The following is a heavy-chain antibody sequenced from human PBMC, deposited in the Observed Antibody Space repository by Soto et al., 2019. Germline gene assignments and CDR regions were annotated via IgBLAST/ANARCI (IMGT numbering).Heavy chain of an antibody. D-gene: IGHD2-2*01. J-gene: IGHJ6*03. CDR2: MNPNSGNT. CDR3: ARGPISVVPAASYYYYYYMDV. Sequence: ASVKVSCKASGYTFTSYDINWVRQATGQGLEWMGWMNPNSGNTGYAQKFQGRVTMTRNTSISTAYMELSSLRSEDTAVYYCARGPISVVPAASYYYYYYMDVWGKGTTVTVS. V-gene: IGHV1-8*01. CDR1: GYTFTSYD.